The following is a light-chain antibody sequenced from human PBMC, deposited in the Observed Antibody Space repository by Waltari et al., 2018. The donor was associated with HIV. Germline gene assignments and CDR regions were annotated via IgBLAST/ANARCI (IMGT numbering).Light chain of an antibody. CDR1: QSISSY. CDR2: AAS. V-gene: IGKV1-39*01. J-gene: IGKJ1*01. CDR3: QQYNAWPRT. Sequence: DIQMTQSPSSLSASVGDRVTITCRASQSISSYLNWYQQKPGKAPKLLIYAASSLQSGVPSRFSGSGSGTEFTLTINSLQSEDFAVYYCQQYNAWPRTFGQGTKVEVK.